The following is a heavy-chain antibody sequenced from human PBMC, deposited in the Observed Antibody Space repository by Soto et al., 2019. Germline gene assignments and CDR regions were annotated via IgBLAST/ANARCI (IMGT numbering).Heavy chain of an antibody. CDR3: ATGYCSSTSCPIGMDV. V-gene: IGHV1-2*02. CDR2: INPNSGCT. J-gene: IGHJ6*02. Sequence: QVQLVQSGAEVKKPGASVKVSCKASGYTFTGYYMHWVRQAPGQGLEWMGWINPNSGCTNYAQKFQGRVTMTRDTSISTAYMELSRLRSDDTAVYYCATGYCSSTSCPIGMDVWGQGTTVTVSS. CDR1: GYTFTGYY. D-gene: IGHD2-2*01.